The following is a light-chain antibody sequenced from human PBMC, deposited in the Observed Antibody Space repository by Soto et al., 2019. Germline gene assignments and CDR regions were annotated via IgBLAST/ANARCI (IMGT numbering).Light chain of an antibody. CDR1: QSISSW. V-gene: IGKV1-5*03. Sequence: DIQMTQSPSTLSASVGDRVTITCRASQSISSWLAWYQQKPGKAPKLLIYKASSLESGCQSRFSGSGSGTEFTLPISSLQPDDFATYYCQQYNSYSGFTFGPGTKVDIK. CDR3: QQYNSYSGFT. J-gene: IGKJ3*01. CDR2: KAS.